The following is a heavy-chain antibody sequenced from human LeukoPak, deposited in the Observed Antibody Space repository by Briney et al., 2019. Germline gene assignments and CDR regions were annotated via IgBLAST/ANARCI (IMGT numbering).Heavy chain of an antibody. J-gene: IGHJ4*02. Sequence: PGRSLKISCKASGYSFTNYWIGWVRQMPGKGMEWMGITYPGDSETRYSPSFQGQVTISADKSISNAYLQWSSLKASDTAIYYCARQNIGGMSASDYWGQGTLVTV. CDR2: TYPGDSET. CDR3: ARQNIGGMSASDY. D-gene: IGHD3-3*01. CDR1: GYSFTNYW. V-gene: IGHV5-51*01.